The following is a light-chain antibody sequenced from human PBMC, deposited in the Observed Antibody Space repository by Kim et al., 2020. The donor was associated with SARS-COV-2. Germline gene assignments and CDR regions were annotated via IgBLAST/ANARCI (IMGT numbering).Light chain of an antibody. J-gene: IGKJ1*01. CDR3: KHYGSSRT. CDR2: VAS. CDR1: RGVGGSY. V-gene: IGKV3-20*01. Sequence: VSPGKRSTLSSRAGRGVGGSYLAWSRRNPGQAPRLFIMVASSRATGIPDRFGGRGSGTAFTLTISRREPEDLAVYYGKHYGSSRTFVQGTKV.